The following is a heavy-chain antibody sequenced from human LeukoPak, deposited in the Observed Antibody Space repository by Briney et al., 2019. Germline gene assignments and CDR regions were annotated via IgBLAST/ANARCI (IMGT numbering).Heavy chain of an antibody. Sequence: SETLSLTCAVYGGSFSGYYWSRIRQPPGKGLEWIGEINHSGSTNYNPSLKSRVTISVDTSKNQFSLKLSSVTAADTAVYYCARGGLVVVVPAARNWFDPWGQGTLVTVSS. V-gene: IGHV4-34*01. J-gene: IGHJ5*02. CDR3: ARGGLVVVVPAARNWFDP. CDR1: GGSFSGYY. CDR2: INHSGST. D-gene: IGHD2-2*01.